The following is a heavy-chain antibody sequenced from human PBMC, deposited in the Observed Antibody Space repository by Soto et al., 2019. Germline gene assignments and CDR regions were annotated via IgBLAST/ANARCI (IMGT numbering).Heavy chain of an antibody. CDR3: AKWSGVGDL. J-gene: IGHJ4*02. Sequence: DVQLFESGGGLVQPGGSLRLSCDASGFDFSSYSLTLVRQAPGKGLEYVSGITRSADLSFYADSVRGRFTVSRDNFKNTAYLEMNNLRVEDTAVYYCAKWSGVGDLWGKGTLVSVSS. CDR2: ITRSADLS. V-gene: IGHV3-23*01. CDR1: GFDFSSYS.